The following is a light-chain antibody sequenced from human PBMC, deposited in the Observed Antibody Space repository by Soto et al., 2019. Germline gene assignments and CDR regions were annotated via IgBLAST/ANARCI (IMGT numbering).Light chain of an antibody. Sequence: QSVLTQPASVCGSPGQSITISCTGTSSDVGSYNVVSWYQQHPGKAPKLMIYEGSKRPSGVSNRFSGSKSGNTASLTISGLQAEDEADYYCCSYADSSTYVFGTGTKVTVL. V-gene: IGLV2-23*01. CDR3: CSYADSSTYV. J-gene: IGLJ1*01. CDR2: EGS. CDR1: SSDVGSYNV.